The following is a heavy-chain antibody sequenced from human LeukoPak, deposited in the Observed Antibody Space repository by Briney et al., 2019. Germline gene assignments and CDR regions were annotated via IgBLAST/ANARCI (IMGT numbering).Heavy chain of an antibody. D-gene: IGHD3-10*01. V-gene: IGHV3-7*01. J-gene: IGHJ3*02. CDR3: ARRRGPQAVRHAFDI. Sequence: GGSLRLSCAASGFTFSSYWMSWVRQAPGKGLEWVANIKQDGSEKYYVDSVKGRFTISRDNAKNSLYLQMNSLRAEDTAVYYCARRRGPQAVRHAFDIWGQGTMVTVSS. CDR1: GFTFSSYW. CDR2: IKQDGSEK.